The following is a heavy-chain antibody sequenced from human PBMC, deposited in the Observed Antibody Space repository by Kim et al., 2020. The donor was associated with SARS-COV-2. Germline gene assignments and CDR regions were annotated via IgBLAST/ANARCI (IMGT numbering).Heavy chain of an antibody. CDR2: ISYDGSNK. D-gene: IGHD4-17*01. J-gene: IGHJ6*02. CDR1: GFTFSSYG. V-gene: IGHV3-33*05. CDR3: ARDLAYGDYGLWDYYYGMDV. Sequence: GGSLRLSCAASGFTFSSYGMHWVRQAPGKGLEWVAVISYDGSNKYYADSVKGRFTISRDNSKNTLYLQMNSLRAEDTAVYYCARDLAYGDYGLWDYYYGMDVWGQGTTVTVSS.